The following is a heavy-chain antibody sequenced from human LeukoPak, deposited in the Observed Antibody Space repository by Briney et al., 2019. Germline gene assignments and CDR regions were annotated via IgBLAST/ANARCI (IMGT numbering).Heavy chain of an antibody. D-gene: IGHD2-21*02. CDR3: AKESSSFVVVTALDAFDI. CDR1: GFTFSSYS. J-gene: IGHJ3*02. V-gene: IGHV3-21*04. Sequence: GGSLRLSCAASGFTFSSYSMNWVRQAPGKGLEWVSSISSSSSYIYYADSVKGRFTISRDNAKNSLYLQMNSLRAEDTAVYYCAKESSSFVVVTALDAFDIWGQGTMVTVSS. CDR2: ISSSSSYI.